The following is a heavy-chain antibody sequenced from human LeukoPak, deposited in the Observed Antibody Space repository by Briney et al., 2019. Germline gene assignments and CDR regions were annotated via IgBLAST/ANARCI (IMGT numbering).Heavy chain of an antibody. CDR2: ISSSGGTI. J-gene: IGHJ4*02. CDR3: AKGAVLVARYYFAY. CDR1: GFTFCSYE. D-gene: IGHD5-12*01. V-gene: IGHV3-48*03. Sequence: GGSLRLSCAASGFTFCSYEMSWVRQAPGKGLEWVSYISSSGGTIYYADSVKGRFTISRDNAKNSLYLQMNSLRAEDTAVFCCAKGAVLVARYYFAYWGEGTLVTVSS.